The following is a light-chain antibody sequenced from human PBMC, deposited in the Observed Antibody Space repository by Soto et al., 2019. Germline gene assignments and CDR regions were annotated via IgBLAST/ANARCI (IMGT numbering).Light chain of an antibody. CDR2: EVS. J-gene: IGLJ3*02. CDR1: SSDVGAYNY. CDR3: TSYAGSNIWV. Sequence: QSVLTQPPSASGSPGQSVTIFCTGTSSDVGAYNYVSWYQQYPGKAPKLMIYEVSKRPSGVPDRFSGSKSGKTASLTVSGLQPEDEADYYCTSYAGSNIWVFGGGTQLTVL. V-gene: IGLV2-8*01.